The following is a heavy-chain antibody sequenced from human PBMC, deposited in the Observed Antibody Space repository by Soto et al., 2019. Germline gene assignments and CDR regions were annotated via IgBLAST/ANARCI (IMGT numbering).Heavy chain of an antibody. CDR3: ARLWSAREPNFDS. V-gene: IGHV3-73*02. D-gene: IGHD1-26*01. CDR2: IRSKANNYET. Sequence: EVQLVESGGGLVQPGGSLKLSCAASGYTFSDSAMHWVRQASGKGLEWVGRIRSKANNYETVYAASVKGRFTISRDDSKNTAYLQMNSLKTEDTAMYYCARLWSAREPNFDSWGQGTLFSVSS. CDR1: GYTFSDSA. J-gene: IGHJ4*02.